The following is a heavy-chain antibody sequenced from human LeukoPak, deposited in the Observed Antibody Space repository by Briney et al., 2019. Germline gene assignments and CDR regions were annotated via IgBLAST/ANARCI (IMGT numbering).Heavy chain of an antibody. Sequence: GGSLRLSCAASGFTLSSYAMSWVRQAPGKGLEWLGVIAHDGSIQHYGDSVKGRFPISRDNSKNTLYLQMNSLRVEDTAVYYCAKEPSQYTSGWFFENWGQGTLATVSS. CDR1: GFTLSSYA. CDR2: IAHDGSIQ. J-gene: IGHJ4*02. D-gene: IGHD6-19*01. CDR3: AKEPSQYTSGWFFEN. V-gene: IGHV3-30*18.